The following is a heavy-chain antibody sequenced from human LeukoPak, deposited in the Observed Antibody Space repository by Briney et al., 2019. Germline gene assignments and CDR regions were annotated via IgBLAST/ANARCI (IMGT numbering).Heavy chain of an antibody. J-gene: IGHJ3*02. CDR1: GGSISSSNW. CDR2: IYHSGST. V-gene: IGHV4-4*02. D-gene: IGHD6-19*01. CDR3: ATSAVAGTGYAFDI. Sequence: SGTLSLTCAVSGGSISSSNWWSWVRLPPGKGLEWIGEIYHSGSTNYNPSLKSRVTISVDKSKNQFSLKLSSVTAADTAVYYCATSAVAGTGYAFDIWGQGTMVTVSS.